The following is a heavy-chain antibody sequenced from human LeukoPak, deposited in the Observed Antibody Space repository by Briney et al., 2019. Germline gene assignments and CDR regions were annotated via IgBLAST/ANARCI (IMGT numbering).Heavy chain of an antibody. V-gene: IGHV3-74*01. CDR2: INSDGSST. D-gene: IGHD2-21*02. Sequence: PGGSLRLSCAASGFTFSSYWMHWVRHAPGKGLVWVSRINSDGSSTSYADSVKGRFTISRDNAKNTLYLQMNSLRAEDTAVYYCARVPAVTAYFDYWGQGTLVTVSS. CDR3: ARVPAVTAYFDY. J-gene: IGHJ4*02. CDR1: GFTFSSYW.